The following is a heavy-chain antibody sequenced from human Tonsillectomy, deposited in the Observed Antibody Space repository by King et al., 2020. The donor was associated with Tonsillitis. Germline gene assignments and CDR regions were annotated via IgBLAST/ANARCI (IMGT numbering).Heavy chain of an antibody. Sequence: MQLQESGPGLVKPSGTLSLTCAVSGGSISSSNWWSWVRQPPGKGLEWIGEIYHSGSTNYNPSLKSRVTISVDKSKNQFSLKLSSVTAADTAVDYCARFFYGGNSAFDYWGQGTLVTVSS. CDR2: IYHSGST. D-gene: IGHD4-23*01. V-gene: IGHV4-4*02. J-gene: IGHJ4*02. CDR1: GGSISSSNW. CDR3: ARFFYGGNSAFDY.